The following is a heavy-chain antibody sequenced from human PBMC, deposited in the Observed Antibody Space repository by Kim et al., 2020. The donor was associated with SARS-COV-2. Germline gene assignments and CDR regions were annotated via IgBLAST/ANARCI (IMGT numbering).Heavy chain of an antibody. CDR2: ISYDGSNK. CDR3: ARVGYSSSWYSVEYYYYYYGMDV. V-gene: IGHV3-30*04. CDR1: GFTFSSYA. D-gene: IGHD6-13*01. J-gene: IGHJ6*02. Sequence: GGSLRLSCAASGFTFSSYAMHWVRQAPGKGLEWVAVISYDGSNKYYADSVKGRFTISRGNSKNTLYLQMNSLRAEDTAVYYCARVGYSSSWYSVEYYYYYYGMDVWGQGTTVTVSS.